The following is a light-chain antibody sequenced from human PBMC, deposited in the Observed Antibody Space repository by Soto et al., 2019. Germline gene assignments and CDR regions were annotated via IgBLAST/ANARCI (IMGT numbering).Light chain of an antibody. Sequence: QSFLTQPPSASGSPGQSVTISCTGTSSDVGGYNYVSWYQQHPGKAPKLMIYEVSKRPSGVPDRFSGSKSGNTASLTVSGLQAEDEADYYCSSYAGSNNVFGTGTKVTVL. CDR1: SSDVGGYNY. J-gene: IGLJ1*01. CDR3: SSYAGSNNV. V-gene: IGLV2-8*01. CDR2: EVS.